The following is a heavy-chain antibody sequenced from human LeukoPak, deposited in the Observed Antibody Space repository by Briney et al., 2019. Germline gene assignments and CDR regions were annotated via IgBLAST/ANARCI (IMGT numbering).Heavy chain of an antibody. CDR3: ARGAAGGLSWFDP. D-gene: IGHD6-13*01. J-gene: IGHJ5*02. V-gene: IGHV4-4*07. CDR2: IYTSGST. CDR1: GGSISSYY. Sequence: SETLSLTCSVSGGSISSYYWSWIRQPAGKGLEWIGRIYTSGSTNYHPSLKSRVTMSVDTPKNQFSLKLSSVTAADTAVYYCARGAAGGLSWFDPWGQGTRVTVSS.